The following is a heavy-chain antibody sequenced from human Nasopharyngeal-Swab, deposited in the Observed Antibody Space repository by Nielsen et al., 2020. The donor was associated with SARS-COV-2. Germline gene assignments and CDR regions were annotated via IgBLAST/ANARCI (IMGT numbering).Heavy chain of an antibody. CDR1: GGSISSYY. V-gene: IGHV4-59*12. Sequence: SETLSLTCTVSGGSISSYYWSWIRQPPGKGLEWIGYIYHSGSTYYNPSLKSRVTISVDRSKNQFSLKLSSVTAADTAVYYCARDQGHGMDVWGQGTTVTVSS. CDR3: ARDQGHGMDV. CDR2: IYHSGST. J-gene: IGHJ6*02.